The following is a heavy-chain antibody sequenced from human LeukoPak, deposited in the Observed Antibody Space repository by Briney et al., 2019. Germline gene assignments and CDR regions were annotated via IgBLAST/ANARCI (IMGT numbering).Heavy chain of an antibody. J-gene: IGHJ4*02. D-gene: IGHD2-21*02. CDR1: GFTFSSYS. V-gene: IGHV3-48*02. Sequence: GSLRLSCVASGFTFSSYSMNWVRQAPGKGLEWVSYISSSSSTIYNADSVKGRFTISRDNAKNSLYLQMNSLRDEDTAVYYCARERSVVVTAPFDYWGQGTLVTVSS. CDR2: ISSSSSTI. CDR3: ARERSVVVTAPFDY.